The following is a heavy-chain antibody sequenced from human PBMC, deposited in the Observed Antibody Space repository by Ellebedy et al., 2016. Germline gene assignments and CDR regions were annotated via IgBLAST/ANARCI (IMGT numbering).Heavy chain of an antibody. CDR1: GFTFSSYS. V-gene: IGHV3-21*01. J-gene: IGHJ6*03. CDR2: ISSSSSYI. CDR3: ARVVAVADYYYMDV. Sequence: GGSLRLSXAASGFTFSSYSMNWVRQAPGKGLEWVSSISSSSSYIYYADSVKGRFTISRDNAKNSLYLQMNSLRAEDTAVYYCARVVAVADYYYMDVWGKGTTVTVSS. D-gene: IGHD6-19*01.